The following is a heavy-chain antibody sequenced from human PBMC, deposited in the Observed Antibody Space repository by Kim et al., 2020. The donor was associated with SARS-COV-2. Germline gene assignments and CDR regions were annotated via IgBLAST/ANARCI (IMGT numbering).Heavy chain of an antibody. J-gene: IGHJ4*02. CDR3: ARSLGLSAFDY. Sequence: DYAVSMKSRRTINPDTSKNQFSLQLNSVTPEDTAVYYCARSLGLSAFDYWGQGTLVTVSS. D-gene: IGHD1-26*01. V-gene: IGHV6-1*01.